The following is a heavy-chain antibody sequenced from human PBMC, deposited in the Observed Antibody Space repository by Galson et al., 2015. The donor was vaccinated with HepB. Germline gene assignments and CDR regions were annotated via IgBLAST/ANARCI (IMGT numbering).Heavy chain of an antibody. CDR2: IGGSGTST. CDR1: GFIFSDYY. V-gene: IGHV3-23*01. Sequence: SLRLSCAASGFIFSDYYMSWIRQAPGKGLEWVSGIGGSGTSTYFADSVRGRFIIFRDNSKNTLYLQMNSLRAEDSAVYYCAKVIVGATIFDSWGQGTLVTVSS. J-gene: IGHJ4*02. D-gene: IGHD1-26*01. CDR3: AKVIVGATIFDS.